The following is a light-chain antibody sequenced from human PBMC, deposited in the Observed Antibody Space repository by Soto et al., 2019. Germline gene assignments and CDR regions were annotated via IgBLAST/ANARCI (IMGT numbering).Light chain of an antibody. J-gene: IGKJ1*01. CDR3: QQYNNWPLWT. V-gene: IGKV3D-15*01. CDR1: QSVGSK. Sequence: ETVMTQSPATLSVSPWERATLSCRASQSVGSKLAWYQQKAGQAPSLLIYGASSRATGIPDRFSGSGSGTDFTLTISSLQSEDFAIYYCQQYNNWPLWTFGQGTKVDTK. CDR2: GAS.